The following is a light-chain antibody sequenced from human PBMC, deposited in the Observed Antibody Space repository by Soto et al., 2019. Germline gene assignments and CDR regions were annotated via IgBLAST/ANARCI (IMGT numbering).Light chain of an antibody. CDR1: SSNIGGNA. CDR3: AAWDDSLSGYV. Sequence: QLVLTQPPSASGTPGQRVTISGSGSSSNIGGNAVNWYQQLPGTTPKLLIYSNNQRPSGVPDRFSGSKSGTSASLAISGLQSEDEADYYCAAWDDSLSGYVFGTGTKLTVL. CDR2: SNN. V-gene: IGLV1-44*01. J-gene: IGLJ1*01.